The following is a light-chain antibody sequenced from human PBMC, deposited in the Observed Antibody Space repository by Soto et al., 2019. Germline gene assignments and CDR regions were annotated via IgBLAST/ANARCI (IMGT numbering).Light chain of an antibody. CDR2: GAS. J-gene: IGKJ1*01. Sequence: EIVFAQAPATPGLPPRGRAPPSRRASQRISNHLAWYQQKPGQAPRLLIYGASTRATGIPARFSGSGSGTEFTLTISSLQSEDFAVYHCQHYNSWPRTWTFGQGTKVDIK. V-gene: IGKV3-15*01. CDR1: QRISNH. CDR3: QHYNSWPRTWT.